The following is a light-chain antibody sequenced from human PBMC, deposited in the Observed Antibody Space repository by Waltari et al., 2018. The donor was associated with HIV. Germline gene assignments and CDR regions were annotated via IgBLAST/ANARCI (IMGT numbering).Light chain of an antibody. Sequence: QSVVTQQPSASGTPGQRVTISCSGSGSNIGTYSVNWYQHFPGTAPKLLIYMNDRRRAGVHGRFSGYPSGPSASLDISGLQYDEEAVYYCAVWDDSLGGAVFGGGTKLTVL. CDR2: MND. CDR3: AVWDDSLGGAV. V-gene: IGLV1-47*01. CDR1: GSNIGTYS. J-gene: IGLJ2*01.